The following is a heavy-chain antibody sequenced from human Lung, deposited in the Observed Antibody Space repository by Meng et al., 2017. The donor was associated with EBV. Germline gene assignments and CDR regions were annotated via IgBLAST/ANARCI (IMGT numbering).Heavy chain of an antibody. J-gene: IGHJ4*02. Sequence: QVQLVQAGAGVKTPGASVKISCRASGYPFSTYATHWVRQAPGQGLEWMGWINTATGQTKFSQNFQGRVTISRDTIARTVYMDLSSLRSDDTAVYYCARCEYSRGQFDYWGQGTLVTVSS. V-gene: IGHV1-3*04. CDR1: GYPFSTYA. CDR3: ARCEYSRGQFDY. D-gene: IGHD6-19*01. CDR2: INTATGQT.